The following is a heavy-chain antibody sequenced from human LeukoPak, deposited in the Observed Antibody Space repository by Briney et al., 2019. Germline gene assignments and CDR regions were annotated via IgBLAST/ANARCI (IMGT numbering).Heavy chain of an antibody. J-gene: IGHJ2*01. CDR3: AREFYHIWYFDL. D-gene: IGHD3-10*01. CDR1: GGSISSYY. Sequence: SETLSLTCTVSGGSISSYYWSWIRQPPGEGLEWIGYIYTSGSTNYNPSLKSRVTISVDTSKNQFSLKLSSVTAADTAVYYCAREFYHIWYFDLWGRGTLVTVSS. V-gene: IGHV4-4*09. CDR2: IYTSGST.